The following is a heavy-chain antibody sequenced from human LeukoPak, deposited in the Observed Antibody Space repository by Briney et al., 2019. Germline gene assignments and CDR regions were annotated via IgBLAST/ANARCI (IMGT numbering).Heavy chain of an antibody. V-gene: IGHV3-21*01. D-gene: IGHD3-22*01. J-gene: IGHJ1*01. CDR1: GFTFSSYS. CDR2: ISSSSSYI. CDR3: ARDNSSGDSSGYCFQH. Sequence: PGGSLRLSCAASGFTFSSYSMNWVRQAPGKGLEWVSSISSSSSYIYYADSVKGRFTISRDNAKNSLYLQMNSLRAEDTAVYYCARDNSSGDSSGYCFQHWGQGTLVTVSS.